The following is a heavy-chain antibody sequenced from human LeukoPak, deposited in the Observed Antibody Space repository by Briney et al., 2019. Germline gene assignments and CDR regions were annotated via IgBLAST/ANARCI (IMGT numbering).Heavy chain of an antibody. CDR2: ISNSGTTI. V-gene: IGHV3-11*04. J-gene: IGHJ6*04. CDR3: ARLMPSSNWKYFFYYGMDV. Sequence: KPGGSLRLSCAASGFTFSDHYMRWLRRAPGKGLEGVSSISNSGTTIYYADSVKGRFTISRDNAKNSLYLQMNSLRAEDTAVYYCARLMPSSNWKYFFYYGMDVWGKGTTVTVSS. D-gene: IGHD6-13*01. CDR1: GFTFSDHY.